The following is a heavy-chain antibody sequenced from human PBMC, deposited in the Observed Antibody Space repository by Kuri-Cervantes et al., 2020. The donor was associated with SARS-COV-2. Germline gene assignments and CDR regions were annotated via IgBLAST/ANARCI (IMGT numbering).Heavy chain of an antibody. Sequence: KISCKASGGTFSSYAISWVRQAPGQGLEWMGGIIPIFGTANYAQKFQGRVTITADESTSTAYMELSSLRSEDTAVYYCARNTRDCSGGSCYWSSRYYYMDVWGKGTTVTVSS. CDR1: GGTFSSYA. CDR3: ARNTRDCSGGSCYWSSRYYYMDV. J-gene: IGHJ6*03. D-gene: IGHD2-15*01. CDR2: IIPIFGTA. V-gene: IGHV1-69*01.